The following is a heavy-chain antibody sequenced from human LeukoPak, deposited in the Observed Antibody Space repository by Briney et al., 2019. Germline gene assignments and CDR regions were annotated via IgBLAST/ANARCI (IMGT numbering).Heavy chain of an antibody. D-gene: IGHD6-13*01. CDR1: GGSISGSTYY. CDR3: ASPGIAAAGTFFDY. CDR2: IYYSGST. Sequence: SETLSLTCTVSGGSISGSTYYWGWIRQPPGKGLEWIGNIYYSGSTYYNPSLKSRVTISVDTSQNQFSLKLSSVTAADTAVYYCASPGIAAAGTFFDYWGQGTLVTVSS. V-gene: IGHV4-39*01. J-gene: IGHJ4*02.